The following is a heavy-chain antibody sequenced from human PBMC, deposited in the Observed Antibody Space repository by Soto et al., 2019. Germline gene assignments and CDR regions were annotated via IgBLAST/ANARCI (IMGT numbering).Heavy chain of an antibody. V-gene: IGHV3-30*18. Sequence: GGSLRLSCAASGFAFSSFAMHWVRKAPGKGLEWVAVISYDGINTYYADSVKGRFTIFRDNSKSTLFLHMKSLRAEDTAIYYCAKDSRRNFGWLIHWGQGALVTVSS. CDR2: ISYDGINT. J-gene: IGHJ4*02. D-gene: IGHD3-9*01. CDR3: AKDSRRNFGWLIH. CDR1: GFAFSSFA.